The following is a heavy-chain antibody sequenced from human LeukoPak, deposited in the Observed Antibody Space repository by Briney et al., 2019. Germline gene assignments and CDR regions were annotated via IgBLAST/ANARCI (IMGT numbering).Heavy chain of an antibody. V-gene: IGHV3-11*01. D-gene: IGHD2-15*01. CDR2: ISDSGNSI. Sequence: GGSLRLSCAASGFTFSDYYMSWIRQAPGKGLEWVSYISDSGNSIQYADSVRGRFTISRDDAKNSLYLQMNSLRAEDTAVYYCARDYCSGGSCRTADAFDIWGQGTMVTVSS. CDR3: ARDYCSGGSCRTADAFDI. CDR1: GFTFSDYY. J-gene: IGHJ3*02.